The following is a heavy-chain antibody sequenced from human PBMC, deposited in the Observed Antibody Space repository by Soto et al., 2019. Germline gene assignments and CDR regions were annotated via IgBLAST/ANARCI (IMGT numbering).Heavy chain of an antibody. CDR1: GAAITNFY. CDR2: IYTRGST. J-gene: IGHJ4*02. CDR3: ARGGAYYFDS. V-gene: IGHV4-4*07. Sequence: SETLSLTCPVSGAAITNFYWSWIRQSASKGLEWIGRIYTRGSTDYNPSLKSRVTMSIDTSKNQVSLTLTSVTAADTAVYYCARGGAYYFDSWGQGILVTVSS. D-gene: IGHD3-16*01.